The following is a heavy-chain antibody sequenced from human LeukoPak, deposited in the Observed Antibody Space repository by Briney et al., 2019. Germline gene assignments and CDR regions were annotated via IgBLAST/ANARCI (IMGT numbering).Heavy chain of an antibody. D-gene: IGHD5-24*01. CDR2: IIPIFGTA. CDR3: ARGDGYNYPTEAFDI. Sequence: GASVKVPCKASGGTVSSYSFSWVRQAPRQGLKWMGGIIPIFGTANYAQKFQGRVTITTDESTSTAYMELSSLRSEDTAVYYCARGDGYNYPTEAFDIWGQGTMVTVSS. J-gene: IGHJ3*02. V-gene: IGHV1-69*05. CDR1: GGTVSSYS.